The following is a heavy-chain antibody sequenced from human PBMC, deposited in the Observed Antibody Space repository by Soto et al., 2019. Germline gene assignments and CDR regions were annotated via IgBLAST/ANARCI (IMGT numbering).Heavy chain of an antibody. CDR1: GYTFTSYA. Sequence: ASVKVSCKASGYTFTSYAMHWVRQAPGQRLEWMGWINAGNGNTKYSQKFQGRVTITRDTSASTAYMELSSLRSEDTAVYYCARGGYSSGWGPYYYYYYGMDVWGQGTTVTVSS. CDR3: ARGGYSSGWGPYYYYYYGMDV. J-gene: IGHJ6*02. CDR2: INAGNGNT. V-gene: IGHV1-3*01. D-gene: IGHD6-19*01.